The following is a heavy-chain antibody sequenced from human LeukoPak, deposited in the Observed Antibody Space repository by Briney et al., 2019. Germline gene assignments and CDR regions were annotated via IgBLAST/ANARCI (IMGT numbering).Heavy chain of an antibody. D-gene: IGHD3-22*01. Sequence: SETLSLTCNVSGGSISSDNYYWTWIRQPAGKGLEWIGRFHTGGSANYNPSLKSRVTISVDTSKNQFSLRLNSVTAADTAIYYCAREEYYDDSGYYFRYFDSWGQGTLVTVSS. V-gene: IGHV4-61*02. CDR3: AREEYYDDSGYYFRYFDS. CDR2: FHTGGSA. CDR1: GGSISSDNYY. J-gene: IGHJ4*02.